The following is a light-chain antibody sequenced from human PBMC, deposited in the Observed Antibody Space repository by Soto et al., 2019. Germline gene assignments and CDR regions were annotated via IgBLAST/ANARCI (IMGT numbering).Light chain of an antibody. CDR1: QSVSSSY. CDR3: QQYGSSPLT. J-gene: IGKJ4*01. V-gene: IGKV3-20*01. Sequence: DIVLTQSPGTLSVSPGERATLSCRASQSVSSSYLAWYQQKPGQAPRLLIYGASIRATGIPDRFSGSGSGTDFTLTISRLEPEDFAVYYCQQYGSSPLTFGGGTKVEIK. CDR2: GAS.